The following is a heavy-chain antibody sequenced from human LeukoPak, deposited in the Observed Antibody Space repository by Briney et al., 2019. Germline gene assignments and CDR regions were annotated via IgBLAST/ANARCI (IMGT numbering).Heavy chain of an antibody. CDR3: AKETDYNYIYYFDS. D-gene: IGHD5-24*01. CDR1: GFTFSSYA. CDR2: ISGSGAST. Sequence: GGSPRLSCAASGFTFSSYAMSWVRQAPGKGLEWVSGISGSGASTYYADSVKGRFTISRDNSKNTLYPQMNSLRAEDTAVYSCAKETDYNYIYYFDSWGQGTLVTVSS. J-gene: IGHJ4*02. V-gene: IGHV3-23*01.